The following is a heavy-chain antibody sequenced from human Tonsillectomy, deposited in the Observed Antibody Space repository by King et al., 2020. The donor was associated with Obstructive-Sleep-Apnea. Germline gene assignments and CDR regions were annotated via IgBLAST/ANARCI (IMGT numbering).Heavy chain of an antibody. CDR2: IYWDDDK. CDR3: AHSLATAVYYFGY. Sequence: TLKESGPTLVKPTQTLTLTCTFSGFSLSTSGVGVAWIRQPPGKALEWLATIYWDDDKRYTPPLKSRLTITKATSKNQVVLRMANMDPVDTATYYCAHSLATAVYYFGYWGQGTLVAVSA. J-gene: IGHJ4*02. V-gene: IGHV2-5*02. CDR1: GFSLSTSGVG. D-gene: IGHD6-13*01.